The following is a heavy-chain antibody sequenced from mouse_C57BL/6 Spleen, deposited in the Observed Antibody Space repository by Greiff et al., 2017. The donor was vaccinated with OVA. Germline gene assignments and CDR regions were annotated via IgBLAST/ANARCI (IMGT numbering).Heavy chain of an antibody. Sequence: EVKVVESGGGLVKPGGSLKLSCAASGFTFSSYAMSWVRQTPEKRLEWVATISDGGSYTYYPDNVKGRFTISRDNAKNNLYLQMSHLKSEDTSMYYCARDITTVVAHWYFDVWGTGTTVTVSS. CDR1: GFTFSSYA. D-gene: IGHD1-1*01. V-gene: IGHV5-4*01. J-gene: IGHJ1*03. CDR2: ISDGGSYT. CDR3: ARDITTVVAHWYFDV.